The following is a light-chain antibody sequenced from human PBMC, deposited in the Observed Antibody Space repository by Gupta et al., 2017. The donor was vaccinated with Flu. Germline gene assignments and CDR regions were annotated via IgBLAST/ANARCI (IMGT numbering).Light chain of an antibody. V-gene: IGLV2-14*01. CDR2: GVN. J-gene: IGLJ1*01. CDR1: TSDVGANNY. Sequence: SALTHPASVSGSPGQSIAISCTGTTSDVGANNYVSWYQQHPGKAPKVMIYGVNNRPSGVSDRFSGSKSGNTASVTISGLQAEDEADYYCSSYRSSSTSFVFGTGTKVTVL. CDR3: SSYRSSSTSFV.